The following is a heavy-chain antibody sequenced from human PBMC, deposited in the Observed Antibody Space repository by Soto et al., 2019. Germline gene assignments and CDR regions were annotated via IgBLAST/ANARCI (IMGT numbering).Heavy chain of an antibody. Sequence: SVKVSCKASGFTFTSSAVQWVRRARGQRLEWIGWIVVGSGNTNYAQKFQERVTITRDMSTSTAYMELSSLRSEDTAVYYCAADQVGATPYYFDYWGQGTLVTVPS. V-gene: IGHV1-58*01. D-gene: IGHD1-26*01. CDR3: AADQVGATPYYFDY. CDR1: GFTFTSSA. CDR2: IVVGSGNT. J-gene: IGHJ4*02.